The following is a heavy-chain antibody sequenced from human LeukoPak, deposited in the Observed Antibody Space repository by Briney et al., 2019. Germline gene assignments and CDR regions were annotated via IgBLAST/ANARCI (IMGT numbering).Heavy chain of an antibody. CDR1: GGSISSYY. CDR3: ARGGADSITSPIDY. CDR2: IYTSGST. V-gene: IGHV4-4*07. Sequence: PSETLSLTCTVSGGSISSYYWSWIRQPAGKGLEWIGRIYTSGSTNYNPSLKNRVTMSVDTSKNQFSLKLSSVTAADTAVYYCARGGADSITSPIDYWGQGTLVTVTS. J-gene: IGHJ4*02. D-gene: IGHD2-2*01.